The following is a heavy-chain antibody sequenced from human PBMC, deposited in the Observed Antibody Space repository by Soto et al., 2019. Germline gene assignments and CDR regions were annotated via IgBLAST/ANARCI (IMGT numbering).Heavy chain of an antibody. CDR2: ISAYNGNT. CDR3: ARGSIAAPHDAFDI. J-gene: IGHJ3*02. D-gene: IGHD6-6*01. CDR1: GYTFTSYG. V-gene: IGHV1-18*01. Sequence: ASVTVSCTASGYTFTSYGISWVRQAPGQGLEWMGWISAYNGNTNYAQKLQGRVTMTTDTSTSTAYMELRSLRSDDTAVYYCARGSIAAPHDAFDIWGQGTMVTVSS.